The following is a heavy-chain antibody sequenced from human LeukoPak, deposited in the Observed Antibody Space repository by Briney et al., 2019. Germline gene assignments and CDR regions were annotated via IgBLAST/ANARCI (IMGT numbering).Heavy chain of an antibody. CDR2: INPNSGGT. CDR1: GYTFTGYY. J-gene: IGHJ4*02. Sequence: ASVKVSCKASGYTFTGYYMHWVRQAPGQGLEWMGWINPNSGGTNYAQKFQGRVTMTRDTSISTAYMELSRLRSDDTAVYYCARDPKESNYPTGDYWGQGTLVTVSP. CDR3: ARDPKESNYPTGDY. V-gene: IGHV1-2*02. D-gene: IGHD4-11*01.